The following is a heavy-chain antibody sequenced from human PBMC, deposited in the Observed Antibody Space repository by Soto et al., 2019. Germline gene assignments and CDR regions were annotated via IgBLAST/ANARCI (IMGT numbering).Heavy chain of an antibody. CDR3: ARQRTGDYNDLDLDY. V-gene: IGHV3-11*01. J-gene: IGHJ4*02. CDR2: ISSGGSDV. D-gene: IGHD3-3*01. Sequence: GSLRLSCAASGFTFSDYYMSWIRQAPGKGLEWVSYISSGGSDVYYADSVKGRFTISRDNAKNSLSLQMNSLRDGDTAVYYCARQRTGDYNDLDLDYWGQGTLVTVSS. CDR1: GFTFSDYY.